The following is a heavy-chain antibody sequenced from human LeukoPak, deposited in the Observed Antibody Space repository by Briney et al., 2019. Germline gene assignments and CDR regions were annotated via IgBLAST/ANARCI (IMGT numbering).Heavy chain of an antibody. V-gene: IGHV3-21*01. CDR3: ARDFRAVADNAFDI. Sequence: PGGSLRLPCAASGFTFSSYSMNWVRQAPGKGLEWVSSISSSSSYIYYADSVKGRFTISRDNAKNSLYLQMNSLRAEDTAVYYCARDFRAVADNAFDIWGQGTMVTVSS. J-gene: IGHJ3*02. CDR1: GFTFSSYS. CDR2: ISSSSSYI. D-gene: IGHD6-19*01.